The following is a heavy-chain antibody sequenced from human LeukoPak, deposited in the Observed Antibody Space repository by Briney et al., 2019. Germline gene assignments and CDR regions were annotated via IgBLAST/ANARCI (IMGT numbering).Heavy chain of an antibody. V-gene: IGHV1-18*01. CDR2: ISAYNGNT. CDR1: GYTFTSYG. Sequence: ASVKVPCKASGYTFTSYGISWVRQAPGQGLEWMGWISAYNGNTNYAQKLQGRVTMTTDTSTSTAYMELRSLRSDDTAVYYCARAPPPYYYYYMDVWGKGTTVTVSS. CDR3: ARAPPPYYYYYMDV. J-gene: IGHJ6*03.